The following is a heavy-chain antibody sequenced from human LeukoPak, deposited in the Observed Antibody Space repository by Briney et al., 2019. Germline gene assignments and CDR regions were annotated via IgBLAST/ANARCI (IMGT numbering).Heavy chain of an antibody. D-gene: IGHD5-24*01. J-gene: IGHJ3*02. V-gene: IGHV3-30*04. CDR1: GFTFSKFA. CDR2: VSYDGSYI. Sequence: GGSLRLSCAAAGFTFSKFAMHWVRQAPGKGLEWVAVVSYDGSYIYYADSVKGRFTISRDNAKNSLYLQMNSLRAEDTAVYYCARAARYTDAFDIWGQGTMVTVSS. CDR3: ARAARYTDAFDI.